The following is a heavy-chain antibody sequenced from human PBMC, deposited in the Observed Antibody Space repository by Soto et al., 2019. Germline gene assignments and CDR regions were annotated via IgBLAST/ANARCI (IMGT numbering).Heavy chain of an antibody. Sequence: QVQLQESGPGLVQPSQTLSLTCSVSGDPVSSGSYYWTWVRQHPVKSLEWIGYIYHTGSTYYNPSLQSRLIMSIDTSKNQFSLHLYAVTAADTAVYFCAATLGTRHYFDFWGQGSLVAVSS. J-gene: IGHJ4*02. D-gene: IGHD5-12*01. V-gene: IGHV4-31*03. CDR3: AATLGTRHYFDF. CDR1: GDPVSSGSYY. CDR2: IYHTGST.